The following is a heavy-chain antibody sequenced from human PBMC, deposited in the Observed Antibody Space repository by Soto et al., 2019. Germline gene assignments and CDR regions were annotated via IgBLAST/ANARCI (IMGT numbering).Heavy chain of an antibody. Sequence: QVQLVESGGGVVQPGRSLRLSCAASGFTFSSYAMHWVRQAPGKGLEWVAVISYDGSNKYYADSVKGRFTISRDNSKNPLYLQMNRLRAEDPAVYYCARAGYGDPAAEYFPPWGQGTLVTVSS. CDR1: GFTFSSYA. V-gene: IGHV3-30-3*01. J-gene: IGHJ1*01. D-gene: IGHD4-17*01. CDR2: ISYDGSNK. CDR3: ARAGYGDPAAEYFPP.